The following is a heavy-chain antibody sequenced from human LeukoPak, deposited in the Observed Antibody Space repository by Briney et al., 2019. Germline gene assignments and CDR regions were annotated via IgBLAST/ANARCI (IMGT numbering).Heavy chain of an antibody. CDR2: INHSGST. CDR3: ARGYHGSGSYGSSCNWFDP. CDR1: GGSFSGYY. Sequence: SETLSLTCAVYGGSFSGYYWSWIRQPPGKGLEWIGEINHSGSTNYNPSLKSRVTISVDTSKNQFSLKLSSVTAADTAVYYCARGYHGSGSYGSSCNWFDPWGQGTLVTVSS. D-gene: IGHD3-10*01. V-gene: IGHV4-34*01. J-gene: IGHJ5*02.